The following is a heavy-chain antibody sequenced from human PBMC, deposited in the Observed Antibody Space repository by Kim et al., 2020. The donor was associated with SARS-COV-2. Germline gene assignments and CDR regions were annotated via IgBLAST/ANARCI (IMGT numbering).Heavy chain of an antibody. D-gene: IGHD3-10*01. V-gene: IGHV3-7*01. Sequence: VDSVKGRFTIARDNARNSVYLQMNGLRVDDTAVYYCTREGIAAPEVRGTDYWGQGTLVTVSS. CDR3: TREGIAAPEVRGTDY. J-gene: IGHJ4*02.